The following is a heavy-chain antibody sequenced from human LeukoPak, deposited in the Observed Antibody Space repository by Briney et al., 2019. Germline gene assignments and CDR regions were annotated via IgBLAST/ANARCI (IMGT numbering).Heavy chain of an antibody. J-gene: IGHJ5*02. Sequence: ASVTVSFTPSGYGVIEGYFHVGRRAPGQGLEWMGWINPHSGATNYAQRFQGRVSMDASIDTAYMTLSRLTSYYTAVYYLATSSSFTHTRDPWGQGTLVTVSS. CDR1: GYGVIEGY. V-gene: IGHV1-2*02. CDR2: INPHSGAT. CDR3: ATSSSFTHTRDP.